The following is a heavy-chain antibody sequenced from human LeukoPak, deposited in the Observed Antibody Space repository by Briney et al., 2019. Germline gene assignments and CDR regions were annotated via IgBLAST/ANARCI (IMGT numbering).Heavy chain of an antibody. D-gene: IGHD3-10*01. CDR2: IWNDSTQK. V-gene: IGHV3-33*01. J-gene: IGHJ4*02. CDR3: ARWGSGGLTLDY. Sequence: GGSLRLSCAASGFTFRSFGMQWVRQAPGKGLEWVAVIWNDSTQKYYADSVKGRFTISKDNSRNALNLQMDSLRAEDTAVYYCARWGSGGLTLDYWGQGTLVTVSA. CDR1: GFTFRSFG.